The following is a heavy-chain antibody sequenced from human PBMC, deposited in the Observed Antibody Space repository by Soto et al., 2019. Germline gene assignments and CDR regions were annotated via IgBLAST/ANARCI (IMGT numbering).Heavy chain of an antibody. CDR2: IIPILGIA. CDR3: ARVRGYYDILTGSPPEYCYYYYVLDF. D-gene: IGHD3-9*01. V-gene: IGHV1-69*02. Sequence: ASVKVSCKASGGTFSSYTISWVRQAPGQGLEWMGRIIPILGIANYAQKFQGRVTITADKSTSTAYMELSSLRSEDTAVYYCARVRGYYDILTGSPPEYCYYYYVLDFWAQGSTVIGSS. J-gene: IGHJ6*02. CDR1: GGTFSSYT.